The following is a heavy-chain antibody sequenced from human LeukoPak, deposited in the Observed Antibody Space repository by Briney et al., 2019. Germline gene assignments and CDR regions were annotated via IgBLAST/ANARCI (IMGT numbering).Heavy chain of an antibody. Sequence: GASVKVSCKASGGTFSSYAISWVRQAPGQGLEWMGGIIPIFGTANYAQKFQGRVTITADESTSTAYMELSSLRSEDTAVYYCARDPVSEQLVGNDAFDIWGQGTMVTVSS. CDR1: GGTFSSYA. J-gene: IGHJ3*02. V-gene: IGHV1-69*13. D-gene: IGHD6-13*01. CDR2: IIPIFGTA. CDR3: ARDPVSEQLVGNDAFDI.